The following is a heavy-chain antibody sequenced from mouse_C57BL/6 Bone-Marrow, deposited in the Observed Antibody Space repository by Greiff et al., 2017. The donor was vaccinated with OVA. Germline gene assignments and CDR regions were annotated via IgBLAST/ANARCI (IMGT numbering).Heavy chain of an antibody. CDR3: ARDADGYDWFAY. CDR2: SRNKANDYTT. J-gene: IGHJ3*01. V-gene: IGHV7-1*01. D-gene: IGHD2-2*01. Sequence: EVKLMDSGGGLVQSGRSLRLSCATSGFTFSDFYMEWVRQAPGKGLEWIAASRNKANDYTTEYSASVKGRFIVSRDTSQSILYLQMNALRAEDTAIYYCARDADGYDWFAYWGQGTLVTVSA. CDR1: GFTFSDFY.